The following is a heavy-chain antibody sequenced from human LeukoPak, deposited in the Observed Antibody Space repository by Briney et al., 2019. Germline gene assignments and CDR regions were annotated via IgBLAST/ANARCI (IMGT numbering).Heavy chain of an antibody. J-gene: IGHJ5*02. CDR1: GFTFDDYA. D-gene: IGHD6-13*01. CDR3: AKEVAAPGWLDP. Sequence: GGSLRLSCAASGFTFDDYAMHWVRQAPGKGLEWVSGISWNSGSIGYADSVKGRFTISRDNAKNSLYLQMNSLRAKDTALYYCAKEVAAPGWLDPWGQGTLVTVSS. CDR2: ISWNSGSI. V-gene: IGHV3-9*01.